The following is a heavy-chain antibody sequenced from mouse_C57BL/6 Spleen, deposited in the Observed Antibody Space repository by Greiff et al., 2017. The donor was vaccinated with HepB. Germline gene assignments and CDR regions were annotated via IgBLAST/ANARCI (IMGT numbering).Heavy chain of an antibody. CDR1: GYSITSGYY. J-gene: IGHJ4*01. V-gene: IGHV3-6*01. CDR2: ISYDGSN. CDR3: APIYYDYDEGDYYAMDY. Sequence: VQLKESGPGLVKPSQSLCLTCSVTGYSITSGYYWNWIRQFPGNKLEWMGYISYDGSNNYNPSLKNRISITRDTSKNQFFLKLNSVTTEDTATYYSAPIYYDYDEGDYYAMDYWGQGTSVTVSS. D-gene: IGHD2-4*01.